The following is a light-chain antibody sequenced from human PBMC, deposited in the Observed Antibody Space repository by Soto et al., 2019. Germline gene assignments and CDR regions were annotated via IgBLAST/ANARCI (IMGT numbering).Light chain of an antibody. CDR3: SSYAGSSNV. Sequence: QSVVTQPPSASGCPGQSVAISCTGTSSDVGGYNYVSWYQQHPGKAPKLMIYEVNKRPSGVPDRFSGSKSGNTASLTVSGLQAEDEADYYCSSYAGSSNVFGTGTKVTAL. J-gene: IGLJ1*01. CDR1: SSDVGGYNY. CDR2: EVN. V-gene: IGLV2-8*01.